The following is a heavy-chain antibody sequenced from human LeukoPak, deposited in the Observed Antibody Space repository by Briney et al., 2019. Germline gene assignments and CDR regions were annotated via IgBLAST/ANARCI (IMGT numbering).Heavy chain of an antibody. D-gene: IGHD3-10*01. CDR2: IFDNSNT. CDR3: ARDYYGSGKGWFDP. Sequence: SETLSLTCTVSGDSISSYYWSWIRQPPGKGLEWIGYIFDNSNTKYNPSLKSRVSLSLDTSKNEFSLNLSSVTAADTAVYYCARDYYGSGKGWFDPWGQGTLVTVSS. V-gene: IGHV4-59*01. J-gene: IGHJ5*02. CDR1: GDSISSYY.